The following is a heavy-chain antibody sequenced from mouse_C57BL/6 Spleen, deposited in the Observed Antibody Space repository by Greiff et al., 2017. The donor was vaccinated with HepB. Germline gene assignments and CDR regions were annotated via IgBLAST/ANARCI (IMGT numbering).Heavy chain of an antibody. Sequence: QVQLKQSGAELVRPGTSVKVSCKASGYAFTNYLIEWVKQRPGQGLEWIGVINPGSGGTNYNEKFKGKATLTADKSSSTAYMQLSSLTSEDSAVYFCAREGPGAMDYWGQGTSVTVSS. CDR1: GYAFTNYL. CDR3: AREGPGAMDY. CDR2: INPGSGGT. V-gene: IGHV1-54*01. J-gene: IGHJ4*01.